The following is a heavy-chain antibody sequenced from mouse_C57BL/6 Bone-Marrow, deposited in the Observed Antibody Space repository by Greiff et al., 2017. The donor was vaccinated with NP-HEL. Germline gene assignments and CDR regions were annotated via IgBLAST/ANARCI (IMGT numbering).Heavy chain of an antibody. J-gene: IGHJ2*01. Sequence: EVQLQQSGAELVKPGASVKLSCTASGFNIKDYYMHWVKQRPEQGLEWTGRIDPEDGETKSAPKFQGKATITAETSSNPAYLHPSSLTFEDTAVYYCARALYSNYAFDHWGQGTTLTVSS. CDR1: GFNIKDYY. V-gene: IGHV14-2*01. D-gene: IGHD2-5*01. CDR2: IDPEDGET. CDR3: ARALYSNYAFDH.